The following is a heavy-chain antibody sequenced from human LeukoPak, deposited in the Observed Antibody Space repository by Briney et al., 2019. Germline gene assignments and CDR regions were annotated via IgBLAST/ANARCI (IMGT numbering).Heavy chain of an antibody. D-gene: IGHD2-8*01. CDR1: GFTFSSYA. V-gene: IGHV3-23*01. Sequence: GGSLRLSCAGSGFTFSSYAMSWVRQAPGKGLEWVSAIRDSGDYTYYAESVKGRFSRSRDNIKNSLYQHVNRLRADETAVYYCAKDTSIGKYCTSGVCSPFDYWGQGTLVTVSS. CDR2: IRDSGDYT. CDR3: AKDTSIGKYCTSGVCSPFDY. J-gene: IGHJ4*02.